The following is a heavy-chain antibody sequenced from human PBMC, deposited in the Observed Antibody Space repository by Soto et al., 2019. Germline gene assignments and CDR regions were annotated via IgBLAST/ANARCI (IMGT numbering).Heavy chain of an antibody. D-gene: IGHD6-19*01. CDR2: IYYSGST. CDR3: ARDRYSNGWLDY. Sequence: SETLSLTCTVSGGSISSHYWSWIRQFPGKGLEWIGYIYYSGSTKYNPSLKSRATISVDTSNDQFSMKLSSVTAADTAVYYCARDRYSNGWLDYWGQGTLVTVSS. J-gene: IGHJ4*02. CDR1: GGSISSHY. V-gene: IGHV4-59*11.